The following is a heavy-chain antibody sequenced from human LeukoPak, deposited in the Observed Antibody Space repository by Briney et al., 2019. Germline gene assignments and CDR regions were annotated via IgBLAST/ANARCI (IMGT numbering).Heavy chain of an antibody. D-gene: IGHD3-22*01. CDR3: ARAEALSDSSGYDEGY. CDR1: GGTFISYA. J-gene: IGHJ4*02. V-gene: IGHV1-2*02. CDR2: INPNSGGT. Sequence: ASVKVSCKASGGTFISYAISWVRQAPGQGLEWMGWINPNSGGTDYAQKFQGRVTMTRDTSISTAYMELSRLRSDDRAVYYCARAEALSDSSGYDEGYWGQGTLVTVSS.